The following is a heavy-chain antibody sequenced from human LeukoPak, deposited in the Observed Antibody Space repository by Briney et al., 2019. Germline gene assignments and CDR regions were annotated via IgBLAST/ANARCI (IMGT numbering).Heavy chain of an antibody. Sequence: GGSLRLSCVGSGFTFSTSAMSWVRQAPGKGLEWVSAIGGGGATYYADSVKGRFTISRDSSRNTLYLQMNSLRAEDTAVYNCARHSCQGTFDNWGQGTLVTVSS. D-gene: IGHD1-1*01. CDR3: ARHSCQGTFDN. CDR2: IGGGGAT. CDR1: GFTFSTSA. V-gene: IGHV3-23*01. J-gene: IGHJ4*02.